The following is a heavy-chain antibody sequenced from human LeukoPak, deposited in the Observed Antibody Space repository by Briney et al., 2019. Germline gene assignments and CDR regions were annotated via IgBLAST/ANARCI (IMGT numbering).Heavy chain of an antibody. Sequence: ASVKVSCKASGGPFAKYAFNWLRQAPGQGLEWVGGIIPIFDSANYAQRFQDRVTITTDESTSTAYMELRSLKSADTAVYYCAGSLSPIRRLLTIRRREGENVAEYFFASWGQGTLVTVFS. V-gene: IGHV1-69*05. J-gene: IGHJ4*02. D-gene: IGHD4/OR15-4a*01. CDR1: GGPFAKYA. CDR2: IIPIFDSA. CDR3: AGSLSPIRRLLTIRRREGENVAEYFFAS.